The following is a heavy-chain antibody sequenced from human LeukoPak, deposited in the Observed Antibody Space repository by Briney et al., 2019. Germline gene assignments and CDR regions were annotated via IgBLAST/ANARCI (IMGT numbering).Heavy chain of an antibody. D-gene: IGHD5/OR15-5a*01. CDR3: ATPLPLDWYFDL. J-gene: IGHJ2*01. Sequence: SETLSLTCTVSGGSISSNSYYWGWIRQPPGKGLQWIGSIYYSGSTYYNPSLKSRVTISVDTSKNQFSLKLSSVAAADTAVYYCATPLPLDWYFDLWGRGTLVSVSS. CDR1: GGSISSNSYY. V-gene: IGHV4-39*01. CDR2: IYYSGST.